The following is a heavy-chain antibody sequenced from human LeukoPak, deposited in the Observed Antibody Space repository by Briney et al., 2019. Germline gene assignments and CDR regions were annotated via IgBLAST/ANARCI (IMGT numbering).Heavy chain of an antibody. V-gene: IGHV1-46*01. CDR1: GGTFSNYA. CDR3: ARWLPDYYDSSGYYLGSGISRGYFDY. D-gene: IGHD3-22*01. J-gene: IGHJ4*02. CDR2: INPSGGST. Sequence: GASVKVSCKASGGTFSNYAINWVRQAPGQGLEWMGIINPSGGSTSYAQKFQGRVTMTRDMSTSTVYMELSSLRSEDTAVYYCARWLPDYYDSSGYYLGSGISRGYFDYWGQGTLVTVSS.